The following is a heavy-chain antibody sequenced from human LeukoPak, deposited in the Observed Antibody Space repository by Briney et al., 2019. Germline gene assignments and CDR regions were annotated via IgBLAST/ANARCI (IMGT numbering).Heavy chain of an antibody. Sequence: SQTLSLTCDISGDSVSSNSAAWNWIRQSPSRGLEWLGRTYYRSKWYNDYAVSVKSRITINPDTSKNQFSLQLNSVTPEDTAVYYCARAYDYVWGSYRYRPPGYFDYWGQGTLVTVSS. CDR3: ARAYDYVWGSYRYRPPGYFDY. V-gene: IGHV6-1*01. CDR2: TYYRSKWYN. D-gene: IGHD3-16*02. CDR1: GDSVSSNSAA. J-gene: IGHJ4*02.